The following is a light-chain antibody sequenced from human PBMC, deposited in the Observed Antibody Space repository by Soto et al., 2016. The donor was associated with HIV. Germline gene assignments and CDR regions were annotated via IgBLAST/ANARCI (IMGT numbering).Light chain of an antibody. CDR2: AAS. CDR3: QQYYSTPMYT. V-gene: IGKV1-NL1*01. J-gene: IGKJ2*01. CDR1: QGISNS. Sequence: DIQMTQSPSSLSASVGDRVTITCRASQGISNSLAWYQQKPGKAPKLLLYAASRLESGVPSRFSGSRSGTDYILTISSLQPEDFATYYCQQYYSTPMYTFGQGTKLEIK.